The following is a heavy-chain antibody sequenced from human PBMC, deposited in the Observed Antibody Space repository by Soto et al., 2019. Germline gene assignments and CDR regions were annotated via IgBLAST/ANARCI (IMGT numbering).Heavy chain of an antibody. J-gene: IGHJ6*02. CDR3: AKERYQVISDGMDV. CDR1: GYTFTGYY. D-gene: IGHD2-2*01. Sequence: ASVKVSCKASGYTFTGYYIHWVREAPGQGLEWMGWINPQTGGTSYAQKFQGRVTLSRDTSINTAYLELSRLRFDDAAVYFCAKERYQVISDGMDVWGQGTTVTVSS. V-gene: IGHV1-2*02. CDR2: INPQTGGT.